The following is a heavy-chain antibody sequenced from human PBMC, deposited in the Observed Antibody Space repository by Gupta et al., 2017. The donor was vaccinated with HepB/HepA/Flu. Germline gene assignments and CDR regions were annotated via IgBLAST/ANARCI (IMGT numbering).Heavy chain of an antibody. CDR2: INPDGSLR. CDR3: VRVDIS. V-gene: IGHV3-7*01. J-gene: IGHJ5*02. Sequence: EVQLVASGAGLVQRGGSLRLSSAASGFSFRDDWMNWVRQAPGKGLEGVANINPDGSLRRCVDSVKGRFTISRDNAKNLLYLQMNDLGDEDTAVYYCVRVDISWGKGALVTVSS. CDR1: GFSFRDDW. D-gene: IGHD2-2*03.